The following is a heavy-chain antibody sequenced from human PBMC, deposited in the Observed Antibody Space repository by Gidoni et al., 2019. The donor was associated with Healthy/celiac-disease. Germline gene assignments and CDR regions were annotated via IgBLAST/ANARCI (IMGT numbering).Heavy chain of an antibody. J-gene: IGHJ3*02. CDR3: AKDESGWYPQVHDAFDI. CDR1: GFTFSSYG. Sequence: QVQLVESGGGVVQPGRSLRLSCAASGFTFSSYGMHRVRQAPGKGLEWVAVISYDGSNKYYADSVKGRFTISRDNSKNTLYLQTNSLRAEDTAVYYCAKDESGWYPQVHDAFDIWGQGTMVTVFS. D-gene: IGHD6-19*01. V-gene: IGHV3-30*18. CDR2: ISYDGSNK.